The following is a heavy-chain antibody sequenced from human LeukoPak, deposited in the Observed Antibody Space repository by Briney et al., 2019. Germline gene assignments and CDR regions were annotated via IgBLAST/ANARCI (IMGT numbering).Heavy chain of an antibody. J-gene: IGHJ4*02. Sequence: GASVKVSCXASGYTFTSYDINWVRQATGRGLEWMGWINPNSGNTGYAQKFQGRVTMTRNTSISTAYMELSSLRSEDTAVYYCARVRSGSRRGYCSGGSCYPFDYWGQGTLVTVSS. V-gene: IGHV1-8*01. D-gene: IGHD2-15*01. CDR1: GYTFTSYD. CDR3: ARVRSGSRRGYCSGGSCYPFDY. CDR2: INPNSGNT.